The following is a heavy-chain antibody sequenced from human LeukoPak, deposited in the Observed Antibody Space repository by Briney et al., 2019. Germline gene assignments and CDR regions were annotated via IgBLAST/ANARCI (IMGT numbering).Heavy chain of an antibody. Sequence: PSETLSLTCAVAAGPFSGYFWSWIRQSSGKVREWIGEIHNSGTSNYNPSLNSRVTISEDTSTNQFYLNLSSVTAADTAVYYCARRYYYNLGSFPLDFWGQGTLVTVSS. CDR2: IHNSGTS. D-gene: IGHD3-10*01. V-gene: IGHV4-34*01. CDR1: AGPFSGYF. J-gene: IGHJ4*02. CDR3: ARRYYYNLGSFPLDF.